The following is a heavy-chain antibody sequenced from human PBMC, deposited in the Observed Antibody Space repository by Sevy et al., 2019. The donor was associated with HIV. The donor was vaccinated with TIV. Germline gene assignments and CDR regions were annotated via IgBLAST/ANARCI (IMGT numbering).Heavy chain of an antibody. D-gene: IGHD1-20*01. Sequence: GGSLRLSCAASGFTFRSYAMHWVRQAPGKGLEWVAVISNDGSNMYYADSVKGRFTISRDNSKNTLYLQMNSLRAEDTAVYYCGREFNWNQGYWGQGTLVTVSS. V-gene: IGHV3-30-3*01. J-gene: IGHJ4*02. CDR2: ISNDGSNM. CDR3: GREFNWNQGY. CDR1: GFTFRSYA.